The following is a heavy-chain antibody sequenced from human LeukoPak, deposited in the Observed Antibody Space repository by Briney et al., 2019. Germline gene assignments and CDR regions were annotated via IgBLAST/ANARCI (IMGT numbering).Heavy chain of an antibody. V-gene: IGHV3-23*01. Sequence: PGGSLRLSCAASGFTFSSYAMSWVRQAPGKGLEWVSSISNSGGTTYYADSVKGRFTISRDNSKNTLYLQMNSLRAEDTAVYYCARQGGSCYSAGGYWGQGTLVTVSS. D-gene: IGHD2-15*01. CDR2: ISNSGGTT. CDR3: ARQGGSCYSAGGY. J-gene: IGHJ4*02. CDR1: GFTFSSYA.